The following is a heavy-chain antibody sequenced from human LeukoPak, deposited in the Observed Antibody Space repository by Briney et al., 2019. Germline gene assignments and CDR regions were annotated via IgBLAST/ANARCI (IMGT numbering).Heavy chain of an antibody. CDR2: FDPEDGET. CDR1: VYTLTELS. V-gene: IGHV1-24*01. J-gene: IGHJ4*02. Sequence: ASVTVSFKVSVYTLTELSMHWVRQAPGKGVEGMGGFDPEDGETIYAQKFQGRVTMTEDTSTDTAYMELSSLRSEDTAVYYCATRLTVYFDYWGQGTLVTVSS. CDR3: ATRLTVYFDY. D-gene: IGHD4-17*01.